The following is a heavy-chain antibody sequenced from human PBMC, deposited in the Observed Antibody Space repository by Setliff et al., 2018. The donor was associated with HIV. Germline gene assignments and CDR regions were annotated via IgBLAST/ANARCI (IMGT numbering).Heavy chain of an antibody. Sequence: GGSLRLSCAASGFTFSIAWINWVRQAPGKGLEWVGRIKNKNDGGTADYATAYGASMEGRFTISRDDSKSTAYLQLSSLKVDDTAMYFCAASADGDCATTSCTNWFDPWGQGTLVTVSS. J-gene: IGHJ5*02. D-gene: IGHD2-21*01. CDR1: GFTFSIAW. V-gene: IGHV3-15*01. CDR2: IKNKNDGGTA. CDR3: AASADGDCATTSCTNWFDP.